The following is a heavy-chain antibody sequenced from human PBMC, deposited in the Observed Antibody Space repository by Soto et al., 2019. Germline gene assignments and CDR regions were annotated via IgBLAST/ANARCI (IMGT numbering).Heavy chain of an antibody. V-gene: IGHV1-18*04. D-gene: IGHD3-10*01. Sequence: ASVKVSCKASGYTFTSYGISCVRQAPGQGLEWMGWISAYNGNTNYAQKLQGRVTMTTDTSTSTAYMELRSLRSDDTAVYYCARDLKMVRGVIITGYYGMDVWGQGTTVTVSS. CDR3: ARDLKMVRGVIITGYYGMDV. J-gene: IGHJ6*02. CDR1: GYTFTSYG. CDR2: ISAYNGNT.